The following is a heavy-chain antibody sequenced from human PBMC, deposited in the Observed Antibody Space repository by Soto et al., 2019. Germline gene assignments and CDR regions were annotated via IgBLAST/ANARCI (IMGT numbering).Heavy chain of an antibody. Sequence: GESLKISCAASGFTFSSYAMSWVRQAPGKGLEWVTAVSGSGGSTYYADSVKGRFTISRDNSKNTLYLQMNSLRAEDTAVYYCAKHLNSGGDCYSIYSCYGMDVWGQGTTVPVSS. V-gene: IGHV3-23*01. CDR3: AKHLNSGGDCYSIYSCYGMDV. J-gene: IGHJ6*02. CDR2: VSGSGGST. CDR1: GFTFSSYA. D-gene: IGHD2-21*02.